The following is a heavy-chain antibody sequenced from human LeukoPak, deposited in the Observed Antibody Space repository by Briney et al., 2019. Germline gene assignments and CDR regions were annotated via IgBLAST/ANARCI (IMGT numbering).Heavy chain of an antibody. CDR3: ARVRYYGSGSYYNQHAFDI. D-gene: IGHD3-10*01. J-gene: IGHJ3*02. V-gene: IGHV4-4*02. CDR2: IYHSGST. Sequence: SETLSLTCAVSGGSISSSNWWSWVRQPPGKGLEWIGEIYHSGSTNYNPSLKSRVTISVDKSKNQFSLQLNSVTPEDTAVYYCARVRYYGSGSYYNQHAFDIWGQGTMVTVSS. CDR1: GGSISSSNW.